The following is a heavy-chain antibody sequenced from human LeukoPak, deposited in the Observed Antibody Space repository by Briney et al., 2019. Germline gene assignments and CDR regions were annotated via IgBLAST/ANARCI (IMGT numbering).Heavy chain of an antibody. Sequence: RPSETLSLTCTVSGGSISSYYWSWIRQPPGKGLEWIGYIYYSGSTNYNPSLKSRVTISVDTSKNQFSLKLSSVTAADTAVYYCARGMGDSSLGGAFDIWGQGTTVTVSS. CDR3: ARGMGDSSLGGAFDI. CDR1: GGSISSYY. CDR2: IYYSGST. V-gene: IGHV4-59*01. J-gene: IGHJ3*02. D-gene: IGHD3-22*01.